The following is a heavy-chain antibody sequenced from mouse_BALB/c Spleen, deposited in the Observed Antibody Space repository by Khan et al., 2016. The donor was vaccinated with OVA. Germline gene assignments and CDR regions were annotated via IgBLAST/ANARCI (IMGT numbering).Heavy chain of an antibody. CDR3: APPAYDPRDFEV. V-gene: IGHV14-3*02. Sequence: EVQLQQSGAELVKPGASVKLSCTASGFNIKDTYLHWVKQRPEQGLEWIGRIAPANGNTNYDPKFQGKATITADTSSNTSYLQLNSLTSEDTAVYYCAPPAYDPRDFEVWGAGTTVTVSS. CDR1: GFNIKDTY. D-gene: IGHD2-3*01. CDR2: IAPANGNT. J-gene: IGHJ1*01.